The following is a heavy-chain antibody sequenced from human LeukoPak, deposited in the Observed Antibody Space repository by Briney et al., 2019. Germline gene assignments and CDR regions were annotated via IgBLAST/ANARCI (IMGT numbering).Heavy chain of an antibody. CDR2: ISGSGGST. CDR1: GFTFSSYA. J-gene: IGHJ4*02. CDR3: AKDPRGGYYDSSGYYYFDY. D-gene: IGHD3-22*01. Sequence: GGSLRLSCAASGFTFSSYAMSWVRQAPGKGLEWVSAISGSGGSTYYADSEKGRFTISRDNSKNTLYLQMNSLRAEDTAVYYCAKDPRGGYYDSSGYYYFDYWGQGTLVTVSS. V-gene: IGHV3-23*01.